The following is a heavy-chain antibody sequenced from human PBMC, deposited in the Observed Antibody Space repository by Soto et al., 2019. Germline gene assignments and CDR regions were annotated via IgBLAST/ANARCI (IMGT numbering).Heavy chain of an antibody. CDR1: GEAFQSYA. Sequence: SVKFSCKASGEAFQSYAIHWVRQAPGQGLEYMGRIIPSYDRTKYAQKFQGRLTVTADIYTSTLYMELSSLRSEDTAVYYCARHPTKDYGDDTFDYWGQGTKVTVSS. CDR2: IIPSYDRT. CDR3: ARHPTKDYGDDTFDY. V-gene: IGHV1-69*06. J-gene: IGHJ4*02. D-gene: IGHD4-17*01.